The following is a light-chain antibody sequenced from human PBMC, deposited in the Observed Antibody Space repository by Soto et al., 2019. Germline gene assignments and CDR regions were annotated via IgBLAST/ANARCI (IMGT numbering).Light chain of an antibody. J-gene: IGKJ1*01. Sequence: DIQMTQSPSTLSASVGDTVTITCRASQTISRWLAWYQQKPGKAPRLLIYTASTLESGVPSRFSASGSGTEFTLTISSLHPDDFATYYCQEYNNDWTCGQGTKG. CDR2: TAS. CDR3: QEYNNDWT. CDR1: QTISRW. V-gene: IGKV1-5*01.